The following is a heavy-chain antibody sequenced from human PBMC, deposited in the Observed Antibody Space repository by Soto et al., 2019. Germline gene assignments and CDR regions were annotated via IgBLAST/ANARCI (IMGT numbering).Heavy chain of an antibody. V-gene: IGHV3-66*01. J-gene: IGHJ4*02. CDR3: ARVFGVVINNDY. D-gene: IGHD3-3*01. Sequence: GGSLRLSCAASGFTVSSNYMSWVRQAPGKGLEWVSVIYSGGSTYYADSVKGRFTISRDNSKNTLYLQMNSLRAEDTAVYYCARVFGVVINNDYWGQGTLVTVSS. CDR2: IYSGGST. CDR1: GFTVSSNY.